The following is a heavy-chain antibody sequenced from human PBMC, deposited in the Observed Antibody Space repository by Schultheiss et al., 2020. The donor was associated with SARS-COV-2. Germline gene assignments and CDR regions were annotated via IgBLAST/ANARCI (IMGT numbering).Heavy chain of an antibody. J-gene: IGHJ6*02. CDR1: GFTFSTYA. Sequence: GGSLRLSCAASGFTFSTYAMSWVRQAPGKGLEWVSGIIGTGSNTFYADSMKGRFTISRDNSKNTVYLQMNSLRAEDTAIYYCAKYEIRTAGTRFYAMDVWGQGTTVTVSS. CDR3: AKYEIRTAGTRFYAMDV. V-gene: IGHV3-23*01. CDR2: IIGTGSNT. D-gene: IGHD6-19*01.